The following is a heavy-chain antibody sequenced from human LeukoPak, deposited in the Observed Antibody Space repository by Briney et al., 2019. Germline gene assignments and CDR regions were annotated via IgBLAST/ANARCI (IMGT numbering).Heavy chain of an antibody. V-gene: IGHV3-30-3*01. J-gene: IGHJ4*02. CDR3: ARGHYYYDSSGYLDY. CDR1: GGSIKSNN. CDR2: ISYDGNNK. D-gene: IGHD3-22*01. Sequence: LSLTCAVSGGSIKSNNWWSWVRQAPGKGLEWVAIISYDGNNKYCADSVKGRFTTSRDNSKNMLYLQMDSLRAEDTAVYYCARGHYYYDSSGYLDYWGQGTLVTVSS.